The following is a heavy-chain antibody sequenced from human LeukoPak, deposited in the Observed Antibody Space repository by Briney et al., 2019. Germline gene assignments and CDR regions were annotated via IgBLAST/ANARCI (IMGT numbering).Heavy chain of an antibody. J-gene: IGHJ4*02. CDR3: ARGRVEEYCSSTSCQRAYYFDY. Sequence: PGRSLRLSCAASGFTFSSYAMHWVRQAPGKGLEWVAVISYDGSNKYYADSLKGRFTISRDNSKNTLYLQMNSLRAEDTAVYYCARGRVEEYCSSTSCQRAYYFDYWGQGTLVTVSS. CDR2: ISYDGSNK. CDR1: GFTFSSYA. D-gene: IGHD2-2*01. V-gene: IGHV3-30*04.